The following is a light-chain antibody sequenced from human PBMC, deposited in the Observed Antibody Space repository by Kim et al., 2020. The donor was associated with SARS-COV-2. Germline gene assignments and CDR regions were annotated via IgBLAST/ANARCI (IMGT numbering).Light chain of an antibody. CDR3: QKYDGAPWT. J-gene: IGKJ1*01. CDR1: QVIRNY. CDR2: AAS. Sequence: DIQMTQSPSSLSASVGDRVTITCRASQVIRNYLAWYQHKPGKVPKLLIYAASTLQSGVPSRFSGSGSGTDFTLTISSLQPEDVATYYCQKYDGAPWTFGQGTKVDIK. V-gene: IGKV1-27*01.